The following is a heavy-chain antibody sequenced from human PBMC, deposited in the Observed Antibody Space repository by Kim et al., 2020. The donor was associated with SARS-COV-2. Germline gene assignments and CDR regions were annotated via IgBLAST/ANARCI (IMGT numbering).Heavy chain of an antibody. Sequence: GGSLRLSCAASGFTFSTSAMSWVRQAPGKGLEWVSTISGGGSPTHYADPVKGRFTISRDNSKNTLYLQVNSLRADDTAVYYCAKDRGYSSSCCDYWGQGTLVTVSS. CDR2: ISGGGSPT. D-gene: IGHD6-13*01. V-gene: IGHV3-23*01. CDR3: AKDRGYSSSCCDY. CDR1: GFTFSTSA. J-gene: IGHJ4*02.